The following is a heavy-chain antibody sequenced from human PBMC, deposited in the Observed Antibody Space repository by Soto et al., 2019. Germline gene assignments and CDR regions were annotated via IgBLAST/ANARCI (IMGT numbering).Heavy chain of an antibody. CDR1: GFTFSSYS. J-gene: IGHJ4*02. CDR3: ARGVAITIFEVGYFDY. D-gene: IGHD3-3*01. CDR2: ISSSSSYI. V-gene: IGHV3-21*01. Sequence: EVQLVESGGGLVKPGGSLRLSCAASGFTFSSYSMNWVRQAPGKGLEWVSSISSSSSYIYYADSVKGRFTISRDNAKNSLYLQMNSLRAEDTAVYYCARGVAITIFEVGYFDYWGQGTLVTVSS.